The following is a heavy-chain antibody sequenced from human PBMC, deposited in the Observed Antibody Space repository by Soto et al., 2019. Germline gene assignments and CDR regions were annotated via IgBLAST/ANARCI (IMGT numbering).Heavy chain of an antibody. D-gene: IGHD3-3*01. Sequence: EVQMVESGGGLVKPGGSLRLSCAASGFTFNNYSMNWVRQTPGKGLEWVSSINRNSDYIYYADSLKGRFTISRDTAKNSLYLQMNSLRVEDTAVYYCARGQTIDYDFWSGPFDSWGQGTLVTVSS. V-gene: IGHV3-21*01. CDR1: GFTFNNYS. J-gene: IGHJ4*02. CDR2: INRNSDYI. CDR3: ARGQTIDYDFWSGPFDS.